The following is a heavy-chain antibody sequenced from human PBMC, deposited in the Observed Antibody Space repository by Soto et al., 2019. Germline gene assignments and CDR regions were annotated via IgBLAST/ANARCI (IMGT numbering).Heavy chain of an antibody. J-gene: IGHJ6*03. Sequence: QVQLQESGPGLVKPSETLSLTCTVSGGSISSYYWSWIRPPPGKGLEWIGYIYYSGSTTYNPSLKSRGTRSVDTAKNQCALKLSSGTAADTAVYYCARRYDFWSGYLYYYYMDVWGKGTTVTVSS. CDR3: ARRYDFWSGYLYYYYMDV. CDR2: IYYSGST. V-gene: IGHV4-59*08. D-gene: IGHD3-3*01. CDR1: GGSISSYY.